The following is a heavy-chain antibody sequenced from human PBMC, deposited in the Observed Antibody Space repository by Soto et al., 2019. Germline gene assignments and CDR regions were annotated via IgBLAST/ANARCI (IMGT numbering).Heavy chain of an antibody. CDR1: GASLRKSDYY. CDR3: ARDQSHVYLGLDV. CDR2: IYYSGST. D-gene: IGHD3-10*02. Sequence: QVQLQESGPGLVKPSQTLSLTCTVSGASLRKSDYYWSWIRQHPGKGLEWIGHIYYSGSTYYNPSLKSRVTISVDTSKNQFSLKVDSVTAADTAVYYCARDQSHVYLGLDVWGQGTTVTVSS. V-gene: IGHV4-31*03. J-gene: IGHJ6*02.